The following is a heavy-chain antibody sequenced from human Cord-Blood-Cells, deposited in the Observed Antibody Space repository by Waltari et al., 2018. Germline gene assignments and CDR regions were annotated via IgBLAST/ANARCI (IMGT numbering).Heavy chain of an antibody. Sequence: QVQLVQSGAEVKKPGASVKVSCTASGYTFTGYYMHWSRQPLGQGLEWMGWINPNSGGTNYAQKFQGRVTMTRDTSISTAYMELSRLRSDDTAVYYCARGPYGDYGYYYYYYMDVWGKGTTVTVSS. J-gene: IGHJ6*03. CDR2: INPNSGGT. CDR3: ARGPYGDYGYYYYYYMDV. V-gene: IGHV1-2*02. D-gene: IGHD4-17*01. CDR1: GYTFTGYY.